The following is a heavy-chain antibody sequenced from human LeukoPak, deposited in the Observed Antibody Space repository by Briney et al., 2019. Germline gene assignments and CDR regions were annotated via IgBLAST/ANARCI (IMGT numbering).Heavy chain of an antibody. CDR2: ISYDGSSK. CDR3: ARDLDGTMHDGDY. J-gene: IGHJ4*02. CDR1: GFTFSSYA. D-gene: IGHD5-24*01. V-gene: IGHV3-30-3*01. Sequence: GRSLRLSCAASGFTFSSYAMHWVRQAPGKGLEWGAVISYDGSSKYYADSVKSRFTISRDNSKNTLYLQMNSLRAEDTAVYYCARDLDGTMHDGDYWGQGTLVTVSS.